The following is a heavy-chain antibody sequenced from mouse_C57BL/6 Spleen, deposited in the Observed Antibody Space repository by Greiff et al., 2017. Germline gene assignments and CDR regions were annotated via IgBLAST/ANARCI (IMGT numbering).Heavy chain of an antibody. CDR1: GYAFSSYW. Sequence: QVQLQQSGAELVKPGASVKISCKASGYAFSSYWMNWVKQRPGKGLEWIGQIYPGDGDTNYNGKFKGKATLTADKSSRTAYMQLSSLTSEDSAVYFCAREGLITTVVAPYFDYWGQGTTLTVSS. CDR2: IYPGDGDT. CDR3: AREGLITTVVAPYFDY. V-gene: IGHV1-80*01. J-gene: IGHJ2*01. D-gene: IGHD1-1*01.